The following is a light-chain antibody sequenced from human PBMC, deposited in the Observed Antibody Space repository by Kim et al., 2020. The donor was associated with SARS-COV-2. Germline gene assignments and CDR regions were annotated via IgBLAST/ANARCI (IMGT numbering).Light chain of an antibody. J-gene: IGLJ2*01. CDR2: DVY. Sequence: VYGSPGQSITTSCTVTTTDHVSWYQQYPGKAPKLMIYDVYKWPSGVSHRFSGSKSDNTASLTISGLQADDEAAYYCSSYTRTHTLLFGGGTQLTVL. CDR1: TTDH. V-gene: IGLV2-14*02. CDR3: SSYTRTHTLL.